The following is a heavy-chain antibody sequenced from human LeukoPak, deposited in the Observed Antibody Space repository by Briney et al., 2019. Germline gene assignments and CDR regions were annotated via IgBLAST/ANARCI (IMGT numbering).Heavy chain of an antibody. CDR2: IRFDGTNK. V-gene: IGHV3-30*12. J-gene: IGHJ4*02. CDR1: GFTFSDYG. Sequence: GGSLRLSCAASGFTFSDYGMHWVRQAPGKGLDWVTFIRFDGTNKFDADSVKGRFTLSRDNAKNSLYLQMNSLRAEDTAVYYCARAVSSGYYNLYFDYWGQGALVTVSS. CDR3: ARAVSSGYYNLYFDY. D-gene: IGHD3-3*01.